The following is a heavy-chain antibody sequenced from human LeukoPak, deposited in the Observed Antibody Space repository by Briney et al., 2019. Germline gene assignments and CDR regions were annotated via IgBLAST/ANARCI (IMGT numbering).Heavy chain of an antibody. V-gene: IGHV4-34*01. J-gene: IGHJ4*02. D-gene: IGHD3-22*01. CDR2: INHSGST. CDR3: ARRIVVVTQPFDY. CDR1: GGSFSGYY. Sequence: SSETLSLTCAVYGGSFSGYYWSWIRQPPGKGLEWIGEINHSGSTNYNPSLKSRVTISVDTSKNQFSLKLSSVTAADTAVYYCARRIVVVTQPFDYWGQGTLVTVSS.